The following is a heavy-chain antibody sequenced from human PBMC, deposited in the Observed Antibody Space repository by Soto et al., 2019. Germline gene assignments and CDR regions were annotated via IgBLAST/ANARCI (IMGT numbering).Heavy chain of an antibody. D-gene: IGHD3-10*01. CDR3: AKNGMDGMVLLWFGESYFDY. CDR1: GFTFSSYG. Sequence: QVQLVESGGGVVQPGRSLRLSCAASGFTFSSYGMHWVRQAPGKGLEWVAVISYDGSNKYYADSVKGRFTISRDNSKNTLYLQMNSLRAEDTAVYYCAKNGMDGMVLLWFGESYFDYWGQGTLVTVSS. V-gene: IGHV3-30*18. CDR2: ISYDGSNK. J-gene: IGHJ4*02.